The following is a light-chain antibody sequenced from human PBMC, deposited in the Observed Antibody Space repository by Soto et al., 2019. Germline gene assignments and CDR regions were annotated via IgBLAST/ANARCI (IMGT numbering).Light chain of an antibody. Sequence: ATQMTQSPPYLSTSVGDRITITCRASRDIGSDLSWYQQTPGKAPTLLIYAASNLQSGVPSRFRGSRSGTKFTLTVSSLQPEDFATYYCLQDHGDSWTFGLGTKVYIK. J-gene: IGKJ1*01. CDR1: RDIGSD. CDR3: LQDHGDSWT. V-gene: IGKV1-6*01. CDR2: AAS.